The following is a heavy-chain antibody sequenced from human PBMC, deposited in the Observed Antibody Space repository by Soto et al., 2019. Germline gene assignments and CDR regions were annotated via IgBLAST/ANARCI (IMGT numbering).Heavy chain of an antibody. J-gene: IGHJ6*02. D-gene: IGHD3-16*01. CDR2: SDGSSAYT. CDR1: GFTFSDYY. CDR3: SRAGGNCYVMDV. V-gene: IGHV3-11*06. Sequence: RGHLRLSCAASGFTFSDYYMNWIRQAPGKWLEWLSYSDGSSAYTNYADSVKGRFTISRDNAKNSLFLQLTSLRDEDTAVYYYSRAGGNCYVMDVWGQGTTVIVSS.